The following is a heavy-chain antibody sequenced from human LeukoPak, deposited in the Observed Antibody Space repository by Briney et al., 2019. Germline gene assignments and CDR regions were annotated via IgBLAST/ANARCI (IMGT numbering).Heavy chain of an antibody. CDR2: IYSSGNA. J-gene: IGHJ4*02. V-gene: IGHV4-38-2*02. CDR1: GYSINTGSY. CDR3: ARERDYGDY. Sequence: PSETLSLTCTVSGYSINTGSYWAWIRQPPGQGLEWIGNIYSSGNAYYNPSLKSRVAISLDTSKNQFSLKLTSVTASDTAIYYCARERDYGDYWGQGTLVTVSS.